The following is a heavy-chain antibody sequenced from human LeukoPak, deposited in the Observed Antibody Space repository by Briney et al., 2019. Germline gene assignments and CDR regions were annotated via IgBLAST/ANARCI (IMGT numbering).Heavy chain of an antibody. CDR3: VRELGAAEDY. Sequence: PGGSLRLSCAASGFAVSSNYMSWVRQAPGQGLEWVSVIYSGGSTYYADSVKGRFTISRDNSKNTLYLQMNSLRAEDTAVYYCVRELGAAEDYWGQGTLVTVSS. CDR2: IYSGGST. J-gene: IGHJ4*02. CDR1: GFAVSSNY. V-gene: IGHV3-53*01. D-gene: IGHD6-13*01.